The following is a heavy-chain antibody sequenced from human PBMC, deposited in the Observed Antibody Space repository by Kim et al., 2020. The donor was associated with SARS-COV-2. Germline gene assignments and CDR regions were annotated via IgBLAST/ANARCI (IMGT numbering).Heavy chain of an antibody. J-gene: IGHJ6*02. CDR3: ARDPGVVVTLGGMDV. CDR1: GFTFSSYA. V-gene: IGHV3-30*04. Sequence: GGSLRLSCAASGFTFSSYAMHWVRQAPGKGLEWVAVISYDGSNKYYADSVKGRFTISRDNSKNTLYLQMNSLRAEDTAVYYCARDPGVVVTLGGMDVWGQGTTVTVSS. D-gene: IGHD2-15*01. CDR2: ISYDGSNK.